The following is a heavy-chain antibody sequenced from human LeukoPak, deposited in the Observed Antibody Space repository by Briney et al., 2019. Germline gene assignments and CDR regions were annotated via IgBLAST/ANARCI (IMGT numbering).Heavy chain of an antibody. Sequence: GGSLRLSCAASGITFSNASMSWVRQAPGKGPEWVGRIRCKTDGGTTDYTAPVKGRFTISRDDSKNTLFLQMNSLKTEDTAVYYCTSDGRSLIRGVSFDYWGQGTLVTVSS. CDR1: GITFSNAS. D-gene: IGHD3-10*01. CDR3: TSDGRSLIRGVSFDY. CDR2: IRCKTDGGTT. V-gene: IGHV3-15*01. J-gene: IGHJ4*02.